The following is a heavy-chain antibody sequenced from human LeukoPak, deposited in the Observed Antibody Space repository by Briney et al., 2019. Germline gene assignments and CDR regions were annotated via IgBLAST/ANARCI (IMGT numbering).Heavy chain of an antibody. D-gene: IGHD1-1*01. Sequence: VGSLRLSCAASGFTFSSYEMNWVRQAPGKGLEWVSYISSSGSTIYYADSVKGRFTISRDNAKNSLYLQMNSLRAEDTAVYYCARGRMTTHDYWGQGTLVTVSS. CDR2: ISSSGSTI. V-gene: IGHV3-48*03. CDR3: ARGRMTTHDY. CDR1: GFTFSSYE. J-gene: IGHJ4*02.